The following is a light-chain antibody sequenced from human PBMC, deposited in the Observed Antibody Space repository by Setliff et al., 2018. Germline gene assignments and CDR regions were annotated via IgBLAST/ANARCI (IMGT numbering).Light chain of an antibody. J-gene: IGLJ3*02. V-gene: IGLV2-8*01. CDR1: XXXXXXXXX. CDR3: SSYAESNSWV. CDR2: XVT. Sequence: QSVLTQPPSASGSXGQSVTISXXXTXXXXXXXXXXXXXXXXXXXXPKLILXXVTKRPSGVPDRFSGSKSGNTASLTVSGLQAEDEADYYCSSYAESNSWVFGGGTKGTVL.